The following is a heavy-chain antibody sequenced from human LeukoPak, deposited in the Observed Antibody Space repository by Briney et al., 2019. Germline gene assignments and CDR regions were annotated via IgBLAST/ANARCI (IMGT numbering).Heavy chain of an antibody. Sequence: SETLSLTCTVSGGSLSTYYWGWIRQPPGKGLEWIGYIHTSGSSNQNPSLKRRVTISLDTSRNEYSLRLSSVTAADTAVYYCARHSAAVDLGAFDIWGQGTIVTVSS. CDR1: GGSLSTYY. CDR2: IHTSGSS. D-gene: IGHD2-15*01. CDR3: ARHSAAVDLGAFDI. V-gene: IGHV4-4*09. J-gene: IGHJ3*02.